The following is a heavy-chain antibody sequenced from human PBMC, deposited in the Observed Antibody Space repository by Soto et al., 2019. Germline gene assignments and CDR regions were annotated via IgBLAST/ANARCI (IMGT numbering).Heavy chain of an antibody. Sequence: GESLKISCEASGYTFTSYWIGWVRQTPGKGLEWVGIIYPGDSDIRYSPSFQDQVTISADKSIRTAYLQWRSLKASDTAMYYCATPGATFFQYSQPCGQGTLVTSPQ. V-gene: IGHV5-51*01. CDR3: ATPGATFFQYSQP. CDR2: IYPGDSDI. CDR1: GYTFTSYW. J-gene: IGHJ1*01.